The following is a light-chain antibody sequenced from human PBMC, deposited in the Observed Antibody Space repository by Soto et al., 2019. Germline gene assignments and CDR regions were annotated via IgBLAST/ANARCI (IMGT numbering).Light chain of an antibody. CDR3: QQLDSYPYT. CDR1: EGISSY. J-gene: IGKJ2*01. V-gene: IGKV1-9*01. Sequence: IQLTQSPSSLSASVGDGVTLTCRASEGISSYLAWYQQKPGKATKLLIYAASTLQSGVPSRFSGSGSGTDFTLTISSLQPEYFATYYCQQLDSYPYTFGQGTKLEIK. CDR2: AAS.